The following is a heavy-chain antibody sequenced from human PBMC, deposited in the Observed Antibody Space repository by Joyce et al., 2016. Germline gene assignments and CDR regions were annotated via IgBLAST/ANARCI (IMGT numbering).Heavy chain of an antibody. Sequence: QVQLVESGGGVVQPGRSLRLSCAASGLNLSNYGVHWVRQAPGKGLGWVAVISYDGIYKYYADSVKGRFTISRDNSKNTVFLEMNSLRAEDTAVYYCAKILTATYSSGWFLDYWGQGTLVTVSS. CDR3: AKILTATYSSGWFLDY. D-gene: IGHD6-25*01. CDR2: ISYDGIYK. V-gene: IGHV3-30*18. CDR1: GLNLSNYG. J-gene: IGHJ4*02.